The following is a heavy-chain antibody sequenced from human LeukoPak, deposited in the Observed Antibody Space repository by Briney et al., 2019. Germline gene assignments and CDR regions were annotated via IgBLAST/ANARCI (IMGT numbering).Heavy chain of an antibody. CDR3: ARLVVSTWYHEVLLGRDY. D-gene: IGHD6-13*01. Sequence: PSETLSLTCTVSGGSISSRPYCWGWIRQPPGKGLEWLGSLFYSGSTNYKPSLKSRVTISVDTSKNQFSLKLSSVTAADTAVYYCARLVVSTWYHEVLLGRDYWGQGTLVTVSS. CDR2: LFYSGST. V-gene: IGHV4-39*01. J-gene: IGHJ4*02. CDR1: GGSISSRPYC.